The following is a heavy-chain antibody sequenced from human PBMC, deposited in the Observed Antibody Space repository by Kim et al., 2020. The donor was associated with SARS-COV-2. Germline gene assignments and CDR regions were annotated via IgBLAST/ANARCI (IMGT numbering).Heavy chain of an antibody. V-gene: IGHV1-18*01. CDR3: ARVGPTDYGDYYFDY. J-gene: IGHJ4*02. D-gene: IGHD4-17*01. Sequence: AQKLQGRVTMTTDTSTSTAYMELRSLRSDDTAVYYCARVGPTDYGDYYFDYWGQGTLVTVSS.